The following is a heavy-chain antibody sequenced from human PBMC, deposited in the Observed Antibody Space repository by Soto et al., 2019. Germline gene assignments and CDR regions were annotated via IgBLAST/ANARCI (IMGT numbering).Heavy chain of an antibody. J-gene: IGHJ6*03. V-gene: IGHV1-24*01. Sequence: VKVSCKVSGYTLTELSMHWVRQAPGKGLEWMGGFDPEDGETIYAQKFQGRVTMTEDTSTDTAYMELSSLRSEDTAVYYCATRGYCSGGSCYFRGPGDYMDFWGKGTTVTVSS. CDR1: GYTLTELS. D-gene: IGHD2-15*01. CDR2: FDPEDGET. CDR3: ATRGYCSGGSCYFRGPGDYMDF.